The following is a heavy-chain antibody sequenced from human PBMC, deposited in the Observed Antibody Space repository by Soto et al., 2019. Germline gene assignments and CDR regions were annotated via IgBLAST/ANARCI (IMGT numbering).Heavy chain of an antibody. Sequence: EVQLVESGGGLVKPGGSLRLSCAASGFTLTSDSKNWVRHAPGKGLEWVSSISSPTGYIYYADSVKGRFTISRDNAKNSLYMQMNSLRAEDTAVYYCARAQLPPRGWYDSWGQGTLVTVSS. CDR3: ARAQLPPRGWYDS. D-gene: IGHD1-7*01. J-gene: IGHJ5*01. CDR1: GFTLTSDS. CDR2: ISSPTGYI. V-gene: IGHV3-21*01.